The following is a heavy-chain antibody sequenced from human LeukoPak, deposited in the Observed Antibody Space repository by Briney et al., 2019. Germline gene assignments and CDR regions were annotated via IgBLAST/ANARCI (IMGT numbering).Heavy chain of an antibody. Sequence: SETLSLTCTVSGDSISDYYWSWIRQPPGQGLEWIGKIYYSGNTNYNPSLKSRVTISVDTSKNQFSLKLSSVTAADTAVYYCARVRGYSYDSSDFDYWGQGTLVTVSS. CDR2: IYYSGNT. CDR3: ARVRGYSYDSSDFDY. CDR1: GDSISDYY. D-gene: IGHD5-18*01. V-gene: IGHV4-59*01. J-gene: IGHJ4*02.